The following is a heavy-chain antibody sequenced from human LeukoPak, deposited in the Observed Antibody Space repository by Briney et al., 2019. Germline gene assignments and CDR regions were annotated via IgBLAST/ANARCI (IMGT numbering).Heavy chain of an antibody. CDR3: ARGLLYCSSTSCYAY. J-gene: IGHJ4*02. CDR2: MNPNSGNT. CDR1: GYTFTSYD. D-gene: IGHD2-2*01. Sequence: ASVTVSCKASGYTFTSYDINWVRQAPGQGLEWMGWMNPNSGNTGYAQKFQGRVTMTRNTSISTAYMELSSLRPEDTAVYYCARGLLYCSSTSCYAYWGQGTLVTVSS. V-gene: IGHV1-8*01.